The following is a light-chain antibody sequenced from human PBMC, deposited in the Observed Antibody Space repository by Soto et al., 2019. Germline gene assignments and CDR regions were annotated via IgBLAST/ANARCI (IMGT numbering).Light chain of an antibody. J-gene: IGLJ1*01. CDR1: SSNIGAGYD. CDR2: GNS. V-gene: IGLV1-40*01. Sequence: QAVVTQPPSVSGAPGQRVTISRTGSSSNIGAGYDVHWYQQLPGTAPKLLIYGNSNRPSGVPDRFSGSKSGTSASLAITGLQAEDESDYYCQSYDSSLSGSKVFGTGTKVTVL. CDR3: QSYDSSLSGSKV.